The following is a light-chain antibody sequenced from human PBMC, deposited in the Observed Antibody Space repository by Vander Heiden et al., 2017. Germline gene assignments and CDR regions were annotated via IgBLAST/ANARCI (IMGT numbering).Light chain of an antibody. CDR1: SSDVGAYNY. CDR3: SSYAGRSNYVV. V-gene: IGLV2-8*01. Sequence: QSALPHPPSASGSPGQPVTLSCTGTSSDVGAYNYVSWYQQHPGKAPKVMIYEVSKRPSGVADRFSGSKSGNTASLTVSGLRADDEADYYCSSYAGRSNYVVFGGGTKLTVL. J-gene: IGLJ2*01. CDR2: EVS.